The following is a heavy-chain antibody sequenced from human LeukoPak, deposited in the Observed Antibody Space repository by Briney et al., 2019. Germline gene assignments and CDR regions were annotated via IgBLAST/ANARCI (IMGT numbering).Heavy chain of an antibody. Sequence: ASVKVSCKASGCTFTGYYMHWVRQAPGQGLEWMGWINPNSGGTNYAQKFQGRVTMTRDTSISTVYMELSRLRSDDTAVYYCARVREGLRLGELSLDFDYWGQGTLVTVSS. CDR3: ARVREGLRLGELSLDFDY. D-gene: IGHD3-16*02. V-gene: IGHV1-2*02. CDR1: GCTFTGYY. CDR2: INPNSGGT. J-gene: IGHJ4*02.